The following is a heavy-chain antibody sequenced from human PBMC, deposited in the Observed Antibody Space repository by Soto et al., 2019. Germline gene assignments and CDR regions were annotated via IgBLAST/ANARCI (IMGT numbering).Heavy chain of an antibody. CDR3: ARASYSGSYYAFDY. Sequence: ASVKVSCKASRYTFTSYFMHWVRQAPGQRLEWMGWINAGNGDTEHSQNFQGRVTITRDTSASTAYMELSSLGSEDTAVYYCARASYSGSYYAFDYWGQGTLVTVSS. CDR1: RYTFTSYF. V-gene: IGHV1-3*01. J-gene: IGHJ4*02. D-gene: IGHD1-26*01. CDR2: INAGNGDT.